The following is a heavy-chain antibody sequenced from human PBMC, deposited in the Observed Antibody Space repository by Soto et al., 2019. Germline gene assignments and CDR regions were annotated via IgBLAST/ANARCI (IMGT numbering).Heavy chain of an antibody. Sequence: GESLKISCKGSGYSFTSYLIGWVRQVPGKGLEWMGIIYPGDSDTRYSPSLKGQVTISADKSISTAYLQWSSLKASDTAMYYCARILAAANYYYYGMDVWGQGTTVTVSS. J-gene: IGHJ6*02. CDR3: ARILAAANYYYYGMDV. V-gene: IGHV5-51*01. CDR2: IYPGDSDT. CDR1: GYSFTSYL. D-gene: IGHD6-13*01.